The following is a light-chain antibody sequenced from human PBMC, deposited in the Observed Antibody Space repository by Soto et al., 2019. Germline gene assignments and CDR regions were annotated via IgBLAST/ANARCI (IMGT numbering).Light chain of an antibody. CDR1: SSNIGTNY. CDR2: RNA. Sequence: QSVLTQPPSASATPGQRVTISCSGSSSNIGTNYVYWYQHLPGTAPKLLIYRNAQRPSGVPDRFSGSMSGTAASLAIGGLRSEDEADYYCAAWDDSLSGVVFGGGTKLTVL. J-gene: IGLJ2*01. CDR3: AAWDDSLSGVV. V-gene: IGLV1-47*01.